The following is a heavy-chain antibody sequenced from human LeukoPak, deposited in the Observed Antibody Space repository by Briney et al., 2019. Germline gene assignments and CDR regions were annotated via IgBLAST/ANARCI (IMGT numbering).Heavy chain of an antibody. CDR3: AREARGGYSSRWYKAYSWFDP. V-gene: IGHV3-23*01. CDR1: GFTFSSYA. CDR2: ISNSDSST. J-gene: IGHJ5*02. D-gene: IGHD6-13*01. Sequence: GGSLRLSCAASGFTFSSYAMSWVCQAPGNGLEWVSTISNSDSSTYYADSVKGRFSISRDNSENTLYLQMNSQRAEDTGVYYCAREARGGYSSRWYKAYSWFDPWGQGNLVTVSS.